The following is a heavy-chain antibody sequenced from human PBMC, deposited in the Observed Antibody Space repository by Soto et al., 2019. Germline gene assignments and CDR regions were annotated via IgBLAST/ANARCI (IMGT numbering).Heavy chain of an antibody. D-gene: IGHD6-19*01. CDR2: IYYSGST. CDR3: ARGGSSAWYNWFDP. Sequence: SETLSLTCTVSGGSISSYYWSWIRQPPGKGLEWIGYIYYSGSTNYNPSLKSRVTISVDTSKNQFSLKLSSVTAADTAVYYCARGGSSAWYNWFDPWGQGTLVTAPQ. CDR1: GGSISSYY. V-gene: IGHV4-59*01. J-gene: IGHJ5*02.